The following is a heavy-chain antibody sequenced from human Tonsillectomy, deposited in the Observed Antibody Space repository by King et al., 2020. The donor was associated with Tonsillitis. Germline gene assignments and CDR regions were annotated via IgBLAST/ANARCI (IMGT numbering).Heavy chain of an antibody. CDR2: INAGNGNT. CDR1: GYTFTSYA. Sequence: QLVQSGAEVKKPGASVKVSCKASGYTFTSYAMHWVRQAPGQRLEWMGWINAGNGNTKYSQKFQGRVTITRDTSASTAYMELSSLRSEDTAVFYCARGPRSLRDNVWFDPWGQGTLVTVSS. J-gene: IGHJ5*01. D-gene: IGHD1-1*01. CDR3: ARGPRSLRDNVWFDP. V-gene: IGHV1-3*01.